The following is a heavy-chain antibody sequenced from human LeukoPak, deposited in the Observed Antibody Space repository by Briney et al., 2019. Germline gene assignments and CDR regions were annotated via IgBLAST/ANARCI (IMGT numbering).Heavy chain of an antibody. CDR2: IYYSGST. CDR1: GGSISNYY. J-gene: IGHJ3*02. Sequence: SETLSLTCTVSGGSISNYYWSWIRQPPGRGLEWIGYIYYSGSTNYNPSLTSRVTISVDTSKSQFSLKLSSVTAADTAVYYCASPRFFSSPYHAFDIWGQGTMVTVSS. CDR3: ASPRFFSSPYHAFDI. V-gene: IGHV4-59*01. D-gene: IGHD6-6*01.